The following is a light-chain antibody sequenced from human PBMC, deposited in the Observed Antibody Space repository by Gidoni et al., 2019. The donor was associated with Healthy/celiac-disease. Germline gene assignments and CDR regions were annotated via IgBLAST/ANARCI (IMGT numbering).Light chain of an antibody. Sequence: DIQMTHSPSSLSASVGDRVTITCQASQDISNYLNWYQQKPGKAPKLLIYDSSNLETGFPSRFSGSGSGTDFTFTISSLQPEDIATYYCQQYDNLYTFGQGTKLEIK. CDR1: QDISNY. J-gene: IGKJ2*01. CDR2: DSS. CDR3: QQYDNLYT. V-gene: IGKV1-33*01.